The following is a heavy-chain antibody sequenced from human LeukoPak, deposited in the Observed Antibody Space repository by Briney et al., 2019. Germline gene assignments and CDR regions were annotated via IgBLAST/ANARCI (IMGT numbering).Heavy chain of an antibody. CDR2: IIPIFGTA. D-gene: IGHD2-2*02. CDR3: ARGAAAIRGYDAFDI. V-gene: IGHV1-69*05. Sequence: GASVKVSCKAAGGTFSSYAISWVRQAPGQGLEWVGGIIPIFGTANYAQKFQGRVTITTDESTSTAYMELSSLRSEETAVYYCARGAAAIRGYDAFDIWGQGTMVTVSS. CDR1: GGTFSSYA. J-gene: IGHJ3*02.